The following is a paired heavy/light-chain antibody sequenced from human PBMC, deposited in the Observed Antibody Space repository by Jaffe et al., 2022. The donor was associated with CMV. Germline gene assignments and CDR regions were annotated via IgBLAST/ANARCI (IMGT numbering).Light chain of an antibody. CDR3: GAWDNSLNWV. J-gene: IGLJ3*02. V-gene: IGLV1-51*02. CDR2: ENN. Sequence: QSVLTQPPSVSAAPGQKVTISCSGSSSNIGNNYVSWYQQLPGTAPKLLIYENNKRPSGIPDRFSGSKSDTSATLGITGLQTGDEADYYCGAWDNSLNWVFGGGTKLTVL. CDR1: SSNIGNNY.
Heavy chain of an antibody. CDR3: ARSATFSNTWYTG. CDR2: TSAAGDTT. J-gene: IGHJ4*02. V-gene: IGHV3-23*01. D-gene: IGHD1-20*01. Sequence: EVQLLESGGGLVQPGGSLRLSCAASGFTFGSTAMSWVRQAPGKGLEWVSGTSAAGDTTYYTDSVKGRFTISRDNSKNTLFLQMNSLRGEDTAIYYCARSATFSNTWYTGWGQGALVTVSS. CDR1: GFTFGSTA.